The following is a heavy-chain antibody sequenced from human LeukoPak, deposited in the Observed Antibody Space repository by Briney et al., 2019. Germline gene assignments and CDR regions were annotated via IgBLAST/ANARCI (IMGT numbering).Heavy chain of an antibody. CDR3: TTLYYFDY. Sequence: GGSLRLSCAAPGFTFIPAWMYWVRQAPGKGLEWVGRVKSKTSGGTTDYAAPVEGRFTISRDDSVNTLYLQMNSLKTEDTAVYYCTTLYYFDYWGQGTLVTVSS. J-gene: IGHJ4*02. CDR1: GFTFIPAW. V-gene: IGHV3-15*01. CDR2: VKSKTSGGTT.